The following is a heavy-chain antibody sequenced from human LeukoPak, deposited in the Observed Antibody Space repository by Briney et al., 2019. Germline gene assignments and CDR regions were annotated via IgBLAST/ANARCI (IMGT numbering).Heavy chain of an antibody. Sequence: ASVKVSCKASGSTFTGYYMHWVRQAPGQGLERMGWINPNSGGTNYAQKFQGRVTMTRDTSISTAYMELSRLRSDDTAVYYCARRPSYYDSSGYFDYWGQGTLVTVSS. CDR1: GSTFTGYY. V-gene: IGHV1-2*02. CDR3: ARRPSYYDSSGYFDY. J-gene: IGHJ4*02. CDR2: INPNSGGT. D-gene: IGHD3-22*01.